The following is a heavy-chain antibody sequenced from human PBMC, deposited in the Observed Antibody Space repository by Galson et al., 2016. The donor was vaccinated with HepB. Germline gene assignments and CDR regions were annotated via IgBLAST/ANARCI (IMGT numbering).Heavy chain of an antibody. J-gene: IGHJ6*04. CDR1: AFTVSTNY. V-gene: IGHV3-66*02. CDR2: IYSGGST. Sequence: SLRLSCAASAFTVSTNYMSWVRQAPGKGLEWVSVIYSGGSTYYADSVQGRFTISRNNSKNTLYLQMNSLRVEDTAVYYGGRDKAAGYDFWSGYFTQTYGMDVWGKGTTVTVSS. CDR3: GRDKAAGYDFWSGYFTQTYGMDV. D-gene: IGHD3-3*01.